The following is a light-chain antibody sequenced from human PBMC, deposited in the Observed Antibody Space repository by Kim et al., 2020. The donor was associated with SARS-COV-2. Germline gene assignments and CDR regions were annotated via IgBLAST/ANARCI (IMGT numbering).Light chain of an antibody. Sequence: SPGERVTLSCRASQSVSNNLAWYQHKPGQPPRLLIYGASTRATGVPARFSGSGSGTDFTLTVSSLQSEDFAIYYCHQYNDWPPGDTFGQGTKLEI. CDR1: QSVSNN. J-gene: IGKJ2*01. CDR2: GAS. V-gene: IGKV3-15*01. CDR3: HQYNDWPPGDT.